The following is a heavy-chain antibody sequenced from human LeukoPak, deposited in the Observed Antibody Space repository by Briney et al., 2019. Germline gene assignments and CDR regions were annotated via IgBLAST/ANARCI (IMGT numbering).Heavy chain of an antibody. J-gene: IGHJ4*02. CDR3: AKTTTGYSSGRYPGWPVDY. V-gene: IGHV3-23*01. Sequence: GGSLRLSCTASGFTFSRYWMNWVRQAPGKGLEWVSGIFGSGGSTHYADSVKGRFTISRDNSQNTVYLQMNSLRAEDTAVYYCAKTTTGYSSGRYPGWPVDYWGQGTLVTVSS. CDR2: IFGSGGST. D-gene: IGHD6-19*01. CDR1: GFTFSRYW.